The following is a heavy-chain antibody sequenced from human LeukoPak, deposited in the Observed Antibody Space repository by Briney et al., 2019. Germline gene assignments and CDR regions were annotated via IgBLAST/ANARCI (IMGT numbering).Heavy chain of an antibody. D-gene: IGHD3-22*01. Sequence: GGSLRLSCAASGFTFSSYSMNWVRQAPGKGLEWVSSISSSSSYIYYADSVKGRFTISRDNAKNSLYLQMNSLRAEDTAVCYCARDPAYYYDSSGYYYVPYWGQGTLVTVSS. CDR1: GFTFSSYS. CDR2: ISSSSSYI. V-gene: IGHV3-21*01. J-gene: IGHJ4*02. CDR3: ARDPAYYYDSSGYYYVPY.